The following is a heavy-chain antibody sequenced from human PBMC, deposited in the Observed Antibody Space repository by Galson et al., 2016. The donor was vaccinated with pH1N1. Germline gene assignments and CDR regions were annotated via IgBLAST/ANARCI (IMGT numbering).Heavy chain of an antibody. J-gene: IGHJ4*02. D-gene: IGHD1-26*01. CDR3: ARGIGGTDYHYFDY. V-gene: IGHV4-61*09. Sequence: SLTCTVSGGSISSGRYYWSWIRQPAGKGLEWMGQFYTRGSTKNNPSLKSRVTISADTSRNQFSLRLSSVTAADPAVYFCARGIGGTDYHYFDYWGQGTMVTVSS. CDR1: GGSISSGRYY. CDR2: FYTRGST.